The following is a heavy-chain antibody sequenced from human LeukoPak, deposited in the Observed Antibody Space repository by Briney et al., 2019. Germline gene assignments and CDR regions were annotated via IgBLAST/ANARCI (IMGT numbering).Heavy chain of an antibody. CDR2: IYYSGTT. CDR3: AGGQQLVVGSCDY. CDR1: GGSISSGSFY. J-gene: IGHJ4*02. Sequence: PSETLSLTCIVSGGSISSGSFYWGWIRQPPGKGLEWIGSIYYSGTTFYNPSLKSRVTISVDTSENQFSLKLSSVTAADTAVYYCAGGQQLVVGSCDYWGQGTLVTVSS. V-gene: IGHV4-39*01. D-gene: IGHD6-13*01.